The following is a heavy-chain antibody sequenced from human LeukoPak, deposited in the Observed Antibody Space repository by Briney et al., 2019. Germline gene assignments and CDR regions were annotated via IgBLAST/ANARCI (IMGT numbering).Heavy chain of an antibody. CDR1: GFTFSSYS. Sequence: PGGSLRLSCAASGFTFSSYSMNWVRQPPGKGLEWIGEINHSGSTNYNPSLKSRVTISVDTSKNQFSLKLSSVTAADTAVYYCARGGIAARPSRWFDPWGQGTLVTVSS. V-gene: IGHV4-34*01. CDR2: INHSGST. J-gene: IGHJ5*02. D-gene: IGHD6-6*01. CDR3: ARGGIAARPSRWFDP.